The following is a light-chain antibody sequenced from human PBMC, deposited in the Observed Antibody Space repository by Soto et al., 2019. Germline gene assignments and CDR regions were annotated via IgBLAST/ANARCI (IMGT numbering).Light chain of an antibody. CDR2: GAS. CDR1: QTVRNNY. J-gene: IGKJ1*01. Sequence: FVLTQSPGTLSLSPGERATFSCRASQTVRNNYLAWYQQKPGQAPRLLIYGASTRATGIPDRLSGSGSGTDFTLTISRLEPEDFAVYYCQQYGSSQWTFGQGTKVDIK. V-gene: IGKV3-20*01. CDR3: QQYGSSQWT.